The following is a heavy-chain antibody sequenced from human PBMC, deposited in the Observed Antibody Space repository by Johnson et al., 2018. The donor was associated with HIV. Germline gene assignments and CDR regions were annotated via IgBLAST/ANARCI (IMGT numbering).Heavy chain of an antibody. J-gene: IGHJ3*02. Sequence: VQLVESGGVVVQPGGSLRLSCAASGFTFDDYTMHWVRQAPGKGLEWVYLISWDGGSTYYADSVKGRFTISRDNAKNSLYLQMNSLRAEDTAVYYCATDIVVVLAVTGTGAAFDIWGRGTLVTISS. CDR2: ISWDGGST. V-gene: IGHV3-43*01. CDR3: ATDIVVVLAVTGTGAAFDI. CDR1: GFTFDDYT. D-gene: IGHD2-15*01.